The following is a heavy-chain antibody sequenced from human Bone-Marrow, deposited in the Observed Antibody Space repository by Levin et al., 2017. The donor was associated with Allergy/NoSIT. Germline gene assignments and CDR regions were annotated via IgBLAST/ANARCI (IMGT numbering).Heavy chain of an antibody. V-gene: IGHV3-30*18. Sequence: LSLTCAASGFTFSSYGMHWVRQAPGKGLEWVAVISYDGSNKYYADSVKGRFTISRDNSKNTLYLQMNSLRAEDTAVYYCAKVGGGASQYYFDYWGQGTLVTVSS. J-gene: IGHJ4*02. CDR2: ISYDGSNK. CDR3: AKVGGGASQYYFDY. CDR1: GFTFSSYG. D-gene: IGHD3-3*01.